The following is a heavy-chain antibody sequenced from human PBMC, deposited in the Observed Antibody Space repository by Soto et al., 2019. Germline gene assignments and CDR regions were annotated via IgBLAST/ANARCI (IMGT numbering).Heavy chain of an antibody. D-gene: IGHD3-22*01. CDR2: IIPIFGTA. Sequence: SVKVSCKASGGTFSSYAISWVRQAPGQGLEWMGGIIPIFGTANYAQKFQGRVTITADESTSTAYMELSSLRSEDTAVCYCAREITMMVDGYWFDPWGQGTLVTVPP. V-gene: IGHV1-69*13. J-gene: IGHJ5*02. CDR3: AREITMMVDGYWFDP. CDR1: GGTFSSYA.